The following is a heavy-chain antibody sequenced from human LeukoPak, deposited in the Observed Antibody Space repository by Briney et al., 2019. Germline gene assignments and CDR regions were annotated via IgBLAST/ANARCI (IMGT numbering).Heavy chain of an antibody. Sequence: GGSLRLSCAASGFTFSSYSMNWVRQAPGKGLEWVSSISSSSSYVYYADSVKGRFTISRDNAKNSLYLQMNSLRAEDTAVYYCAREGFLWFGELLFDYWGQGTLVTVSP. CDR3: AREGFLWFGELLFDY. CDR2: ISSSSSYV. J-gene: IGHJ4*02. CDR1: GFTFSSYS. V-gene: IGHV3-21*01. D-gene: IGHD3-10*01.